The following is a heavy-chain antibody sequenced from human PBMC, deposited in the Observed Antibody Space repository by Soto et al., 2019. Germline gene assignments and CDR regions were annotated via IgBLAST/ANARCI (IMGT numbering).Heavy chain of an antibody. Sequence: LRLSCAASGFTFSSYGMHWVRQAPGKGLEWVAVISYDGSNKYYADSVKGRFTISRDNSKNTLYLQMNSLRAEDTAVYYCAKDFYDILTGYYNPIFDYWGQGTLVTVSS. D-gene: IGHD3-9*01. CDR2: ISYDGSNK. CDR1: GFTFSSYG. V-gene: IGHV3-30*18. J-gene: IGHJ4*02. CDR3: AKDFYDILTGYYNPIFDY.